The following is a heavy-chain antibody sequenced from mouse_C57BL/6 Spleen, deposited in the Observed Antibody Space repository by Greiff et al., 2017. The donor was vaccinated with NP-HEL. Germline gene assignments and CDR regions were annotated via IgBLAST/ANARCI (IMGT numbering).Heavy chain of an antibody. D-gene: IGHD4-1*01. J-gene: IGHJ2*01. V-gene: IGHV10-3*01. CDR2: IRSKSSNYAT. CDR1: GFTFNTYA. CDR3: VRDRNWDDGGFFDY. Sequence: EVQVVESGGGLVQPKGSLKLSCAASGFTFNTYAMHWVRQAPGKGLEWVARIRSKSSNYATYYADSVKDRFTISRDDSQSMLYLQMNNLKTEDTAMYYCVRDRNWDDGGFFDYWGQGTTLTVSS.